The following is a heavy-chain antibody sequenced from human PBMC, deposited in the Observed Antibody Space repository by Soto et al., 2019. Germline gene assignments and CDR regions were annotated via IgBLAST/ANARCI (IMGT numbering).Heavy chain of an antibody. CDR2: ISESGDTT. Sequence: GGSLRLSCAASGLTLSGHAMTWVRQSPGRGLEWVSTISESGDTTYYADSVKGRFTISRDNSKNTLFLQMNSLRVEDTAVYYCVPGSSGAVGEDRWGQGTLVTVSS. CDR3: VPGSSGAVGEDR. D-gene: IGHD3-16*01. CDR1: GLTLSGHA. V-gene: IGHV3-23*01. J-gene: IGHJ5*02.